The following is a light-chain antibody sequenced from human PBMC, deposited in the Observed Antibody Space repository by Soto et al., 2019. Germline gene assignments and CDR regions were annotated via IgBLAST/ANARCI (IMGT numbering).Light chain of an antibody. Sequence: DIVMTQSPLSLPVTPGEPASISCRSSQSLLHSNGYNYLDWYLQKPGQSPQLLIYLGSNRASGVPDRCSGSGSGTDGTLKISRVEAEDVWVYYCMQALQTPTFGQGTRLEMK. V-gene: IGKV2-28*01. CDR1: QSLLHSNGYNY. CDR2: LGS. CDR3: MQALQTPT. J-gene: IGKJ5*01.